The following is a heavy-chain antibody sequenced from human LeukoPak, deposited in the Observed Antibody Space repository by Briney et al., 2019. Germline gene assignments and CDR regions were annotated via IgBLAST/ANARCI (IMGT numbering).Heavy chain of an antibody. Sequence: PSETLSLTCTASGASISSTTYYWGWIRQPPGKGLEWIGSIYYSGNTYYNPSLRSRVTIFVDRSINQFSLKLSSATAADTAVYYCARHLYYYGSGSYSMYFYYFMDVWGKGTTVTVSS. CDR1: GASISSTTYY. V-gene: IGHV4-39*01. CDR3: ARHLYYYGSGSYSMYFYYFMDV. D-gene: IGHD3-10*01. CDR2: IYYSGNT. J-gene: IGHJ6*03.